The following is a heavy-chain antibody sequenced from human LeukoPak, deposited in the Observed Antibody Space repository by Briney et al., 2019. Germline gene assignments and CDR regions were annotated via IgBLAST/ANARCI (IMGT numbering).Heavy chain of an antibody. CDR2: INPSGGST. Sequence: ASVKVSCKASGYTFTSYGISWVRQAPGQGLEWMGIINPSGGSTSYAQKFQGRVTMTRNTSISTAYMELSSLRSEDTAVYYCARTRKLRITMVRGDKSGAFDIWGQGTMVTVSS. J-gene: IGHJ3*02. CDR1: GYTFTSYG. D-gene: IGHD3-10*01. V-gene: IGHV1-46*01. CDR3: ARTRKLRITMVRGDKSGAFDI.